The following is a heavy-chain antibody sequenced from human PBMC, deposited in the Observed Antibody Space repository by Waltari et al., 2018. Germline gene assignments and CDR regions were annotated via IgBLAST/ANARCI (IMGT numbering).Heavy chain of an antibody. Sequence: QVQLVQSGAEVKKPGSSVRVSCKASVGTFSSYAISWVRRAPGQGLEWMGRIIPSFSTANYAQKFKGRVTMTEDTSTDTAYMGLSSLGSEDTDVYYCATDRVGAKDAFDIWGQGTMVTVSS. D-gene: IGHD1-26*01. V-gene: IGHV1-69*08. CDR3: ATDRVGAKDAFDI. CDR2: IIPSFSTA. J-gene: IGHJ3*02. CDR1: VGTFSSYA.